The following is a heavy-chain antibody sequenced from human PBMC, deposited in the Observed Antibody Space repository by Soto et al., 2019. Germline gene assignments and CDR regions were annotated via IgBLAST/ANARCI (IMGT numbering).Heavy chain of an antibody. CDR1: GFTFSSYG. Sequence: QVQLVESGGGVVQPGRSLRLSCAASGFTFSSYGMHWVRQAPGKGLEWVAVIWYDGSNKYYADSVKGRFTISRDNSKNTLYLQMNSLRAEDTAVNYCARDPYGSGSYYPDYWGQGTLVTVSS. V-gene: IGHV3-33*01. CDR3: ARDPYGSGSYYPDY. CDR2: IWYDGSNK. J-gene: IGHJ4*02. D-gene: IGHD3-10*01.